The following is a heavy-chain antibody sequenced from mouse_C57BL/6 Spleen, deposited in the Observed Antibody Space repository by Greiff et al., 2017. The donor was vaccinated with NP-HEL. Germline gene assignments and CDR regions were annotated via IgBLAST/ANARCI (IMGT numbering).Heavy chain of an antibody. V-gene: IGHV5-6*02. CDR3: ASHDAMDY. CDR1: GFTFSSYG. CDR2: ISSGGSYT. J-gene: IGHJ4*01. Sequence: DVKLVESGGDLVKPGGSLKLSCAASGFTFSSYGMSWVRQTPDKRLEWVATISSGGSYTYYPDSVKGRFTISRDNAKNTLYLQRSSLKSKDTAMCYCASHDAMDYWGQGTSVTVSS.